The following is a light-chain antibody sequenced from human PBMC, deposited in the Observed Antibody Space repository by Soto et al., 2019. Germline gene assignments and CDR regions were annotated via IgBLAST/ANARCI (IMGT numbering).Light chain of an antibody. Sequence: IQMTQSPSSLSASTGDRVTITCRASQGISSYLAWYQQKPGKAPKLLIYAASTLQSGVPSRFSGSGSGTDFTLTISCLQSEDFATYYCQQYYSYPLFFGGGTKVEIK. CDR3: QQYYSYPLF. V-gene: IGKV1-8*01. J-gene: IGKJ4*01. CDR1: QGISSY. CDR2: AAS.